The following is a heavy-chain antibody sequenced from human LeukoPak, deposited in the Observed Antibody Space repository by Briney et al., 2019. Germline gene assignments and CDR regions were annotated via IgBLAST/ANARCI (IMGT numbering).Heavy chain of an antibody. J-gene: IGHJ3*02. Sequence: SVKVSCKASGGTFSSYAISWVRQAPGQGLEWMGGIIPIFGTANYAQKFQGRVTITADEFTSTAYMELSSLRSEDTAVYYCAINPPHSSGWYSAGAFDIWGQGTMVTVSS. CDR2: IIPIFGTA. CDR3: AINPPHSSGWYSAGAFDI. V-gene: IGHV1-69*13. CDR1: GGTFSSYA. D-gene: IGHD6-19*01.